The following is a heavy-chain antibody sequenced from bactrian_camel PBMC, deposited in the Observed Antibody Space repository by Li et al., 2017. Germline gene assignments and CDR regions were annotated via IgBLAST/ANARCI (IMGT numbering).Heavy chain of an antibody. CDR1: GHTFSGDF. Sequence: HVQLVESGGGSVQPGGSLTLSCAARGHTFSGDFVGWFRQAPGKGLEWVSNIYTDGITHYADSVKGRFTISKDNSKSTLYLEMNSLKPEDTAVYFCAAVSGYWGQGTQVTVS. CDR3: AAVSGY. V-gene: IGHV3-2*01. CDR2: IYTDGIT. J-gene: IGHJ6*01.